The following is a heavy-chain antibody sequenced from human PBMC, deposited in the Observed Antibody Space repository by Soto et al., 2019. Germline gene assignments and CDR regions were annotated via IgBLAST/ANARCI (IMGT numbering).Heavy chain of an antibody. Sequence: ASVKVSCKASGGTFSSYAISWVRQAPGQGLEWMGGIIPIFGTANYAQKFQGRVTITADKSTSTAYMELSSLRSEDTAVYYCARGSYYYDSSGYYSGFDYWGQGTLVTAPQ. V-gene: IGHV1-69*06. J-gene: IGHJ4*02. D-gene: IGHD3-22*01. CDR3: ARGSYYYDSSGYYSGFDY. CDR1: GGTFSSYA. CDR2: IIPIFGTA.